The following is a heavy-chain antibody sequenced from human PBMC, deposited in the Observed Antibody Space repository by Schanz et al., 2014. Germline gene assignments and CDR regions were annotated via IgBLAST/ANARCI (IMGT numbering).Heavy chain of an antibody. V-gene: IGHV3-11*04. CDR3: ARDRRNADLDY. J-gene: IGHJ4*02. D-gene: IGHD1-1*01. CDR2: IGNGGVTI. CDR1: GFPFSDYF. Sequence: VQLAESGGGLVQPGGSLRLSCTASGFPFSDYFMAWIRQPPGRGLEWVSYIGNGGVTIYYADSVKGRFTISRDNSKNSLYLEMNSLRAEDTALYYCARDRRNADLDYWGQGTLVTVSS.